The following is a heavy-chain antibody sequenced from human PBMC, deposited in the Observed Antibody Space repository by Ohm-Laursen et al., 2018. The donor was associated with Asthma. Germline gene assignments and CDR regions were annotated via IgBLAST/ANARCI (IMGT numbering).Heavy chain of an antibody. V-gene: IGHV4-39*01. CDR2: VYYSGSP. CDR3: ARLNYFDSTGYYYFHS. J-gene: IGHJ4*02. Sequence: TLSLTCSVSGGSISSTSYYWGWIRQPPGKGLEWVGSVYYSGSPYYNPSLKSRLTFSVDTSKNQFSLKLSSVTAADTAVYFCARLNYFDSTGYYYFHSWGQGTLVTVSS. CDR1: GGSISSTSYY. D-gene: IGHD3-22*01.